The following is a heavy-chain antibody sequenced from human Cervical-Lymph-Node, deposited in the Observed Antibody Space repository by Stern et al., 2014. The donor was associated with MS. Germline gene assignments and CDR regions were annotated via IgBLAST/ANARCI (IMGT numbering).Heavy chain of an antibody. CDR1: GGTFSSSYA. CDR2: IIPILGLP. CDR3: ARGVVSNRATATLHNLFDP. V-gene: IGHV1-69*09. J-gene: IGHJ5*02. Sequence: QMQLVQSGAEVKKPGSSVNVSCMASGGTFSSSYAITWMRQAPGQGLEWMGRIIPILGLPYYAQKFQDRVTITADTSTNTAYMGLNSLTSEDTAVYYCARGVVSNRATATLHNLFDPWGQGTLVTVSS. D-gene: IGHD1-1*01.